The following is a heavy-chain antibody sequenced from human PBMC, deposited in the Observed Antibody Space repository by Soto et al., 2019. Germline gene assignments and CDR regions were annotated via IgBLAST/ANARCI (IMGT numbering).Heavy chain of an antibody. Sequence: QLQLQESGSGLVKPSQTLSLTCAVSGGSISSGGYSWSWIRQPPGKGLEWIGYIYHSGSTYYNPSLKSRVTISVDRSKNQFSLKLSSVTAADTAVYYCARAPAYCSGGSCYSYGMDVWGQGTTVTVSS. V-gene: IGHV4-30-2*01. CDR2: IYHSGST. CDR3: ARAPAYCSGGSCYSYGMDV. CDR1: GGSISSGGYS. J-gene: IGHJ6*02. D-gene: IGHD2-15*01.